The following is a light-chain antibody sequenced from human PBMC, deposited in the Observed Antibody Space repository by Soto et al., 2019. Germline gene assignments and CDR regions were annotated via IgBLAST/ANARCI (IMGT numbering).Light chain of an antibody. V-gene: IGLV2-8*01. CDR2: AVT. CDR3: SSHAGIINVL. J-gene: IGLJ3*02. Sequence: QSALTQPPSASGSPGQSVTISCTGTSSDVGGYNYVSWYHQHPGQAPKLMIYAVTKRPSGVPARFSGSKSGNTASLTVSGLLAEDEADYYCSSHAGIINVLFGGGTKLTVL. CDR1: SSDVGGYNY.